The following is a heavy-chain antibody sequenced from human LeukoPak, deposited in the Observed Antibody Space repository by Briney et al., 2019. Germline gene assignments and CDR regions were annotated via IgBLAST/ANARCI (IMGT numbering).Heavy chain of an antibody. J-gene: IGHJ5*02. CDR1: GFTFSSYS. V-gene: IGHV3-21*01. Sequence: GGSLRLSCAASGFTFSSYSMNWVRQAPGKGLEWVSSIGSSSSYIYYADSVKGRFTISRDNAKNSLYLQMNSLRAEDTAVYYCARGLDPDNWFDPWGQGTLVTVSS. CDR2: IGSSSSYI. CDR3: ARGLDPDNWFDP. D-gene: IGHD2-2*03.